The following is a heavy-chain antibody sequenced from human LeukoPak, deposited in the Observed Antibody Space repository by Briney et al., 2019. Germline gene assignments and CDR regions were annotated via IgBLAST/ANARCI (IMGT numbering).Heavy chain of an antibody. Sequence: GGSLRLSCAASGFTVSSNYMSWVRQAPGKGLEWVSVIYSGGSTYYADSVKGRFTISRDNSKNTLYLQMNSLRAEDTAVYYFARDNGVRGYSYGFDYWGQGTLVTVSS. V-gene: IGHV3-66*02. J-gene: IGHJ4*02. D-gene: IGHD5-18*01. CDR1: GFTVSSNY. CDR3: ARDNGVRGYSYGFDY. CDR2: IYSGGST.